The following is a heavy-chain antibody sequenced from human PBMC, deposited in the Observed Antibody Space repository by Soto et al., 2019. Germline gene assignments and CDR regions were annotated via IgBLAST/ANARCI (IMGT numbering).Heavy chain of an antibody. D-gene: IGHD3-3*01. Sequence: SETLSLTCTVSGGSISSYYWSWIRQPPGKGLEWIGYIYYSGSTNYNPSLKSRVTISVDTSKNQFSLKLSSVTAADTAVYYCAGSRFLEWLLVLPPVVDYSGQGILVTVSS. CDR1: GGSISSYY. V-gene: IGHV4-59*08. CDR2: IYYSGST. CDR3: AGSRFLEWLLVLPPVVDY. J-gene: IGHJ4*02.